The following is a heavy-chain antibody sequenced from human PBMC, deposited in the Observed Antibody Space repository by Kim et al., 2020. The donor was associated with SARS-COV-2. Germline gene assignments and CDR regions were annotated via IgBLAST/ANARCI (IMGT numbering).Heavy chain of an antibody. V-gene: IGHV3-23*01. CDR3: AKEGHSSGWYGDYYYYYGMDV. D-gene: IGHD6-19*01. J-gene: IGHJ6*02. CDR1: GFTFSSYA. CDR2: ISGSGGST. Sequence: GGSLRLSCAASGFTFSSYAMSWVRQAPGKGLEWVSAISGSGGSTYYADSVKGRFTISRDNSKNTLYLQMNSLRAEDTAVYYCAKEGHSSGWYGDYYYYYGMDVWGQGTTVTVSS.